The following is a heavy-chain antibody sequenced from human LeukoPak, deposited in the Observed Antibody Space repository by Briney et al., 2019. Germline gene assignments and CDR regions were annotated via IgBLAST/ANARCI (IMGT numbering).Heavy chain of an antibody. CDR2: IIPIFGIA. CDR1: GGTFSSYA. CDR3: ARASLPTVTSRGDGNFDY. Sequence: VASVKVSCKASGGTFSSYAISWVRQAPGQGLEWMGRIIPIFGIANYAQKFQGRVTITADKSTSTAYMELSSLRSEDTAVYYCARASLPTVTSRGDGNFDYWGQGTLVTVSS. D-gene: IGHD4-17*01. J-gene: IGHJ4*02. V-gene: IGHV1-69*04.